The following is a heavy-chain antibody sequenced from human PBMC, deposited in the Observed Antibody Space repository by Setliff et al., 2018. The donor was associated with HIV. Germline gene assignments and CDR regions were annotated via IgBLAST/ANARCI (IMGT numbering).Heavy chain of an antibody. CDR2: INAGNGNT. V-gene: IGHV1-3*01. CDR1: GYTFTNYA. CDR3: ARSVVVYGGDSVPFDI. J-gene: IGHJ3*02. Sequence: GASVKVSCKASGYTFTNYAMHWVRQAPGQGLEWMGWINAGNGNTKYSQNFQGRVTITTETSATTAFMELSNLKSEDTAMYYCARSVVVYGGDSVPFDIWGPGTLVTVSS. D-gene: IGHD2-21*02.